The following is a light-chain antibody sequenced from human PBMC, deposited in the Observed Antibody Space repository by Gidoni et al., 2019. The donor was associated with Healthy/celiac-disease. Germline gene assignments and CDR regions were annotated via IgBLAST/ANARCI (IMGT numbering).Light chain of an antibody. CDR1: QSISSY. CDR2: AAT. CDR3: QQSYSTPWT. J-gene: IGKJ1*01. Sequence: EIQVTQFPSSLSASVGDRVTITCRASQSISSYLNWYQQKPGKAPKLLIYAATSLQSGVPSRFSGSGSGTDFTLTISSLQPEDFATYYCQQSYSTPWTFGQGTKVEIK. V-gene: IGKV1-39*01.